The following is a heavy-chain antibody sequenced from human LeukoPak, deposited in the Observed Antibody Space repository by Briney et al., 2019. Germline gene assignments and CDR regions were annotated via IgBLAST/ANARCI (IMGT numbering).Heavy chain of an antibody. Sequence: GASVKVSCKASGYTFIGYYMHWVRQAPGQGLEWMGWINPNSGNTDYAQKFQGRVTMTRDTSISTAYMELSSLRSDDSAVYYCARDGRQLLFDYWRQGTLVTVSS. CDR3: ARDGRQLLFDY. CDR2: INPNSGNT. CDR1: GYTFIGYY. D-gene: IGHD2-2*01. V-gene: IGHV1-2*02. J-gene: IGHJ4*02.